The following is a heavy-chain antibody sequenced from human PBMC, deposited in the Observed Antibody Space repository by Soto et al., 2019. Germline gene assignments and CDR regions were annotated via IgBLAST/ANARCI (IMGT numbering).Heavy chain of an antibody. V-gene: IGHV3-23*01. CDR2: VNDSGGRT. CDR3: VRDPQSSGWSYNWYDP. J-gene: IGHJ5*02. D-gene: IGHD6-19*01. Sequence: LRLSCAASGFTFSSYAMSLVRQSPLEGLEWVSSVNDSGGRTYYADSVKGRFTISRDNSKNTLYLQMNTLRAEDTALYYCVRDPQSSGWSYNWYDPWGQGTRVTVSS. CDR1: GFTFSSYA.